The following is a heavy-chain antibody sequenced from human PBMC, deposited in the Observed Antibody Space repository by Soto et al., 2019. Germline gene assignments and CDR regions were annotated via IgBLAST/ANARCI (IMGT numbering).Heavy chain of an antibody. J-gene: IGHJ5*02. D-gene: IGHD2-2*01. Sequence: QVQLQESGPGLVKPSETLSLTCTVSGGSISSYYWSWIRQPPGKGLEWIGYIYYSGSTNYNPSLKSRVTISVDTSKNQFSLKLSSVTAAATAVYYCARVTLAAIGFPGWFDPWGQGTLVTVSS. CDR1: GGSISSYY. CDR2: IYYSGST. CDR3: ARVTLAAIGFPGWFDP. V-gene: IGHV4-59*01.